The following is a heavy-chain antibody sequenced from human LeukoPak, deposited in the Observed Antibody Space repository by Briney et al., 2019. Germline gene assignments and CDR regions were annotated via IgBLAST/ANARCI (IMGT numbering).Heavy chain of an antibody. CDR1: GYTFTGYY. CDR2: INPNSGGT. CDR3: ARDNSATVTD. V-gene: IGHV1-2*02. Sequence: ASVKVSCTASGYTFTGYYMHWVRQAPGQGLEWMGWINPNSGGTNYAQKFQGRVTMTRDTSISTAYMELSRLRSDDTAVYYCARDNSATVTDWGQGTLVTVSS. J-gene: IGHJ4*02. D-gene: IGHD4-17*01.